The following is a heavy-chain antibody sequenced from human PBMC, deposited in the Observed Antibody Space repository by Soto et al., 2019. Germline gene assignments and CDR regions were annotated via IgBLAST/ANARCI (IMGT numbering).Heavy chain of an antibody. Sequence: EVQLVESGGGLVQPGGSLRLSCAASGFTFRNYWMSWVRQAPGKGLEWVANIKEDGSDTKYVDSMKGRFTISRDNAKNYVYMHMSSLSVEVTAVYDCCLEGSGWSTLYYFDDWGQGALVTVSS. CDR1: GFTFRNYW. D-gene: IGHD6-19*01. J-gene: IGHJ4*02. V-gene: IGHV3-7*05. CDR2: IKEDGSDT. CDR3: CLEGSGWSTLYYFDD.